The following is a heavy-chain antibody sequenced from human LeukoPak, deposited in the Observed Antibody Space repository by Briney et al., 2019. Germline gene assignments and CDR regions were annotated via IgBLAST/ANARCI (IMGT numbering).Heavy chain of an antibody. Sequence: GGSLRLSCAASGFTFSSYGMHWVRQAPGKGLEWVAVISYDGSNKYYADSVKGRFTISRDNSKNTLYLQMNSLRAEDTAVYYCAKSQLNGYSSGRDAFDIWGQGTMVTVSS. CDR3: AKSQLNGYSSGRDAFDI. J-gene: IGHJ3*02. CDR2: ISYDGSNK. CDR1: GFTFSSYG. D-gene: IGHD6-19*01. V-gene: IGHV3-30*18.